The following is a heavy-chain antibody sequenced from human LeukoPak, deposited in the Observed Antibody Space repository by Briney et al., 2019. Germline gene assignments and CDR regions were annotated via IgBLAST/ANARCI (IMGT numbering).Heavy chain of an antibody. CDR2: INPSGGST. CDR1: GYTFTSYY. V-gene: IGHV1-46*01. D-gene: IGHD6-13*01. Sequence: ASVTVSCKASGYTFTSYYMHWVRQAPGQGLEWMGIINPSGGSTSYAQKFQGRVTMTRDTSTSTVYMELSSLRSEDTAVYYCATAAGNLEFDYWGQGTLVTVSS. CDR3: ATAAGNLEFDY. J-gene: IGHJ4*02.